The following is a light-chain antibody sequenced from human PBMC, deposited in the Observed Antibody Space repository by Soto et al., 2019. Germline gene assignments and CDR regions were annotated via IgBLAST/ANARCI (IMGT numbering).Light chain of an antibody. Sequence: DIQMTQSPSTLSASVGDRVTITCRASQSISSWLAWYQQKSGKAPKLLIYDASSLESGVPSRFSGSGSGTEFTLTISSLQPDDFATYYCQQYNSYPGTFGQGTKLEIK. CDR2: DAS. CDR1: QSISSW. CDR3: QQYNSYPGT. J-gene: IGKJ2*01. V-gene: IGKV1-5*01.